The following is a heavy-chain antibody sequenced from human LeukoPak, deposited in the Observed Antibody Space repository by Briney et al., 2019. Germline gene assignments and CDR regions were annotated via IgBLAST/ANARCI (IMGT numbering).Heavy chain of an antibody. V-gene: IGHV3-74*01. CDR1: GLTFSSHW. CDR3: TRVGYIDEGIDY. J-gene: IGHJ4*02. Sequence: GGSLRLSCAASGLTFSSHWMHWVRHAPGKGLVWVSRITNDGSSTTYADSVKGRFTIPRDNAKNMLYLQVNSLRAEDTAIYYCTRVGYIDEGIDYWGQGTLVTVSS. D-gene: IGHD5-24*01. CDR2: ITNDGSST.